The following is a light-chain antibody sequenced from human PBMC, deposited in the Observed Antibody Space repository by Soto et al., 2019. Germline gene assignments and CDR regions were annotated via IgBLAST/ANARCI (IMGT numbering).Light chain of an antibody. J-gene: IGKJ5*01. CDR2: AAT. CDR3: QQSYGTIS. CDR1: QSISNY. V-gene: IGKV1-39*01. Sequence: DIQMTQSPSSLSASVGDSVSITCRASQSISNYLNWYQHKPGKAPKLLIHAATSLEDGVPSRFSGRGSGTDFTLTISSLQPEDFATYYCQQSYGTISFGQRTRLEIE.